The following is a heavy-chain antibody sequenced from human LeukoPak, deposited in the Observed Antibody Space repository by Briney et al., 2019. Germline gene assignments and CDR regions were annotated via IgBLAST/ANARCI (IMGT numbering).Heavy chain of an antibody. D-gene: IGHD3-3*01. CDR2: IFYSGST. CDR3: ARGVPHDFWSGLVPDYYFYYIDV. V-gene: IGHV4-59*01. CDR1: GGSISSYY. Sequence: PSETLSLTCTVSGGSISSYYWTWIRQPPGKGLEWLGHIFYSGSTYSNPSLKSRVTMSIDTSRNQFSLKLSSVTAADSAMYFCARGVPHDFWSGLVPDYYFYYIDVWGKGTTVTVSS. J-gene: IGHJ6*03.